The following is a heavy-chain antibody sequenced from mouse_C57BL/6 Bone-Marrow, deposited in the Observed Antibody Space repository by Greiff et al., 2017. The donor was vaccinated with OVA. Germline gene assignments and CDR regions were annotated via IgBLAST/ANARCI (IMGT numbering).Heavy chain of an antibody. CDR2: IDPSDSYT. J-gene: IGHJ2*01. CDR3: ALYDGPFDY. CDR1: GYTFTSYW. V-gene: IGHV1-69*01. D-gene: IGHD2-3*01. Sequence: QFQLQQPGAELVMPGASVKLSCKASGYTFTSYWMHWVKQRPGQGLEWIGEIDPSDSYTNYNQKFKGKSTLTVDKSSSTAYMQLSSLTSEDSAVYYCALYDGPFDYWGQGTTLTVSS.